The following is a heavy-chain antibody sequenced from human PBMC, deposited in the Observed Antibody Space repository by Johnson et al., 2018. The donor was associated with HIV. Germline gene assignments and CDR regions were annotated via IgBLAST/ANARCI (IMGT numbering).Heavy chain of an antibody. Sequence: QVQLVESGGGVVQPGRSLRLSCAASGFTFSSYAMHWVRQAPGKGLEWVAVISYDGSNKYYADSVKGRFTISRDNSKNTLYLQMNSLRAEDTAVYYCARSGGYPNAFDIWGQGTMVTVSS. CDR1: GFTFSSYA. D-gene: IGHD6-13*01. J-gene: IGHJ3*02. CDR2: ISYDGSNK. V-gene: IGHV3-30*04. CDR3: ARSGGYPNAFDI.